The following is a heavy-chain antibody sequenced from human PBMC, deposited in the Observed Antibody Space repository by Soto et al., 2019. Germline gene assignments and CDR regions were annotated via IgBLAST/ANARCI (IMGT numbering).Heavy chain of an antibody. J-gene: IGHJ6*04. CDR1: GGSVSSGSYY. CDR3: GRDRNNYDSSVYIYYYGMDV. D-gene: IGHD3-22*01. CDR2: IYYSGST. V-gene: IGHV4-61*01. Sequence: SQTLSLTCTVSGGSVSSGSYYWSWIRQPPGKGLEWIGYIYYSGSTNYNPSLKSRVTISVDTSKNKFSLKLSSVTAADTAVYYCGRDRNNYDSSVYIYYYGMDVWGKGTTVTVSS.